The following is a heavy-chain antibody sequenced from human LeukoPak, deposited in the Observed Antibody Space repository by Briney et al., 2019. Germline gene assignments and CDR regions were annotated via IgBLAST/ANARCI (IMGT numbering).Heavy chain of an antibody. CDR1: GFTFSSYG. CDR2: IRYDGSNK. J-gene: IGHJ3*01. Sequence: GGSLRLSCAASGFTFSSYGMHWVRQAPGKGLEWVAFIRYDGSNKCYADSVKGRFTISRDNSKNTLYLQMNSLRAEDTAMYYCARGMRQIDDAFDLWGQGTMVTVSS. D-gene: IGHD6-25*01. V-gene: IGHV3-30*02. CDR3: ARGMRQIDDAFDL.